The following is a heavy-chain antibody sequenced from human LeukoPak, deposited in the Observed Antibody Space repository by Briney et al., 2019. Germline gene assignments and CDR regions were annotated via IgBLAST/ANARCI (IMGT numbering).Heavy chain of an antibody. CDR3: ARAGWFGESWDAFDI. V-gene: IGHV1-2*02. Sequence: ASVKVCCKASGYTFTGYYMHWVRQAPGQGLEWMGWINPNSGGTNCAQKFQGRVTMTRDTSISTAYMELSRLRSDDTAVYYCARAGWFGESWDAFDIWGQGTMVTVSS. D-gene: IGHD3-10*01. J-gene: IGHJ3*02. CDR2: INPNSGGT. CDR1: GYTFTGYY.